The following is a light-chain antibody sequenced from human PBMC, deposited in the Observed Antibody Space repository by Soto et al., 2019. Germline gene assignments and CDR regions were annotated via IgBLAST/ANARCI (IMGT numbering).Light chain of an antibody. J-gene: IGLJ2*01. CDR1: SGDIGTYKY. Sequence: QSVLTQPDSVSGSPGQSITISCTGTSGDIGTYKYVSWYQQYPGKAPKLIIYNIRGRPSGVSSRFSGSQSGNTASLAISGLRAEDEADYFCSAYVDSGAVIFGRGTKLTVL. CDR2: NIR. V-gene: IGLV2-14*01. CDR3: SAYVDSGAVI.